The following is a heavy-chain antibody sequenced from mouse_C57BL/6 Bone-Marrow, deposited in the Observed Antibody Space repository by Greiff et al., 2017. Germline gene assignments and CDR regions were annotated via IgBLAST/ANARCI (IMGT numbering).Heavy chain of an antibody. CDR3: ASYSNYGWCAY. Sequence: VQRVESGPGLVQPSQSLSITCTVSGFSLTSYGVHWVRQSPGKGLEWLGVIWSGGSTDYNAAFISRLSISKDNSKSQVFFKMNSLQADDTAIYYCASYSNYGWCAYWGQGTLVTVSA. J-gene: IGHJ3*01. CDR2: IWSGGST. D-gene: IGHD2-5*01. V-gene: IGHV2-2*01. CDR1: GFSLTSYG.